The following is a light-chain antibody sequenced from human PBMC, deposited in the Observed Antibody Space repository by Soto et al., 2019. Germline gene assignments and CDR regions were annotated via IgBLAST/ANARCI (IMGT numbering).Light chain of an antibody. CDR1: QSISSW. CDR2: KTS. Sequence: DIHMTQSPSTLSASVGDRVTITCRASQSISSWLAWYQQKPGKAPKLLIYKTSSLETGVPSRFSGSGSGTEFTLTISSLQPDDFATYYCQHCKDYSWTFGQGTEVEVK. CDR3: QHCKDYSWT. J-gene: IGKJ1*01. V-gene: IGKV1-5*03.